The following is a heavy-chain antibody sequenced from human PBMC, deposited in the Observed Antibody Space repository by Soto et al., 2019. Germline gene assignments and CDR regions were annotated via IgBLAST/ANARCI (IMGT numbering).Heavy chain of an antibody. CDR3: ARAGSNDIVLMVYASFDY. Sequence: GGSLRLSCAASGFTFSSYWMSWVRQAPGKGLEWVANIKQDGSEKYYVDSVKGRFTISRDNAKNSLYLQMNSLRAEDTAVYYCARAGSNDIVLMVYASFDYWGQGTLVTVSS. CDR2: IKQDGSEK. V-gene: IGHV3-7*01. J-gene: IGHJ4*02. D-gene: IGHD2-8*01. CDR1: GFTFSSYW.